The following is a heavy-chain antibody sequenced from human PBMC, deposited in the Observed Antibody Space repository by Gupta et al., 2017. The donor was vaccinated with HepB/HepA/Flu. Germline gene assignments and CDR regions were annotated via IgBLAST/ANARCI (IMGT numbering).Heavy chain of an antibody. CDR1: GFSFSAYI. Sequence: SGFSFSAYIMSWVRQAPGKGLEWLSAIDAAGGYADYADSVRGRFTISRDNSKNTRYLHMNSLRVEDTAVYYCAKREGISTAHLDYWGQGTLGTVSS. CDR2: IDAAGGYA. CDR3: AKREGISTAHLDY. J-gene: IGHJ4*02. V-gene: IGHV3-23*01.